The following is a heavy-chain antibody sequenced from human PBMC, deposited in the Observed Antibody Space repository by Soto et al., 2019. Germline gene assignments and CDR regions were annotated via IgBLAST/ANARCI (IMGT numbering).Heavy chain of an antibody. J-gene: IGHJ6*02. D-gene: IGHD2-2*02. Sequence: GESLKISCKGSGYSFTSYWIGWVRQMPGKGLEWMGIIYPGDSDTRYSPSFQGKVTISADKSISTAYLQWSSLKASDTAMYYCARQGDIVVVPAAIRYYYGMDVWGQGTTVTVSS. CDR2: IYPGDSDT. V-gene: IGHV5-51*01. CDR1: GYSFTSYW. CDR3: ARQGDIVVVPAAIRYYYGMDV.